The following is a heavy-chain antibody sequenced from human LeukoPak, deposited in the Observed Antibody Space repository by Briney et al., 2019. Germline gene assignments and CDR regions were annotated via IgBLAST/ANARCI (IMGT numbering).Heavy chain of an antibody. Sequence: SETLSLTCAVYGGSFSSYYWSWIRQPPGKGLEWIGYICYSGSTNYNPSLKSRVTISVDTSKNQFSLKLSSVTAADTAVYYCARVSPPPYYYYYMDVWGKGTTVTVSS. CDR1: GGSFSSYY. CDR2: ICYSGST. V-gene: IGHV4-59*01. J-gene: IGHJ6*03. CDR3: ARVSPPPYYYYYMDV.